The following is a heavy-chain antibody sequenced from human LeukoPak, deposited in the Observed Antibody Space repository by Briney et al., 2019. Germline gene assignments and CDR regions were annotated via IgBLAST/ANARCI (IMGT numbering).Heavy chain of an antibody. CDR3: ARAPDYALPSDY. Sequence: GGSLRLSCAASGFTFSSYSMNWVRQAPGKGLEWVSSISSSSSYIYYADSVKGRFTISRDNAKDSLYLQMNSLRAEDTAVYYCARAPDYALPSDYWGQGTLVTVSS. V-gene: IGHV3-21*01. D-gene: IGHD4-17*01. CDR1: GFTFSSYS. J-gene: IGHJ4*02. CDR2: ISSSSSYI.